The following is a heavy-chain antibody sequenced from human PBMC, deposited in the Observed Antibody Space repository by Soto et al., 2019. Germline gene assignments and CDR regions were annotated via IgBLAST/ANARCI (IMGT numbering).Heavy chain of an antibody. D-gene: IGHD3-10*01. CDR1: GYTFSNYL. CDR3: ASASYGSGNFY. J-gene: IGHJ4*02. CDR2: INAGNGNT. Sequence: QVQLVQSGAEVKKPGASVKVSCKASGYTFSNYLLHWVRQAPGQRLEWMGWINAGNGNTKYSQRFQGRVTLTGGTSASTAYRELSSLRSEDTAVYYCASASYGSGNFYWGQGTLVTVSS. V-gene: IGHV1-3*01.